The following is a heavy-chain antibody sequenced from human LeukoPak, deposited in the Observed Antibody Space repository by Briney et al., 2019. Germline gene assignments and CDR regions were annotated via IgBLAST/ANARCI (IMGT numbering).Heavy chain of an antibody. Sequence: ASVKVSCKASGYTFIGYYLHWVRQAPGQGLEWMGRINPNSGGINYAQKFQGRVTVTRDTPISTAYMELSSLRPDDTAVYYCARAGRRYCSSTSCYKGSDFDYWGQGTLVTVSS. V-gene: IGHV1-2*06. D-gene: IGHD2-2*02. CDR1: GYTFIGYY. CDR3: ARAGRRYCSSTSCYKGSDFDY. CDR2: INPNSGGI. J-gene: IGHJ4*02.